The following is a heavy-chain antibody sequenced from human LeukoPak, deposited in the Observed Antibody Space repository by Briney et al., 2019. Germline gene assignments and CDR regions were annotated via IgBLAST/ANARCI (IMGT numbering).Heavy chain of an antibody. CDR3: ARHSSYSSGRLGFDY. V-gene: IGHV4-59*08. CDR2: IYYSGST. D-gene: IGHD6-19*01. J-gene: IGHJ4*02. Sequence: SETLSLTCTVSGGSISSYYWSWIRQPPWKGLEWIGYIYYSGSTNYNPSLKSRVTISVDTSKNQFSLKLSSVTAADTAVYYCARHSSYSSGRLGFDYWGQGTLVTVSS. CDR1: GGSISSYY.